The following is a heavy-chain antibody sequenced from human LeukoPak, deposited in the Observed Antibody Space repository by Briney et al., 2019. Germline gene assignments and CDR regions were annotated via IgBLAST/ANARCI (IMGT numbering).Heavy chain of an antibody. D-gene: IGHD5-18*01. CDR1: GFSFSSYG. CDR3: ARAGDNTTMVTQ. Sequence: GGSLILSCAVSGFSFSSYGINWVRQAPGKGLEWVSFISSGSNYIYYADSVKGRFTISRDNAMNSLYLQMNSLRAEDTAVYYCARAGDNTTMVTQWGQGTLVTVSS. CDR2: ISSGSNYI. J-gene: IGHJ4*02. V-gene: IGHV3-21*01.